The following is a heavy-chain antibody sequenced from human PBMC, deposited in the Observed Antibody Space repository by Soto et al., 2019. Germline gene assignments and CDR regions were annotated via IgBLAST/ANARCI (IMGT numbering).Heavy chain of an antibody. V-gene: IGHV1-3*01. CDR1: GYTFTSYA. Sequence: ASVKVSCKASGYTFTSYAMHWLRQAPGQRLEWMGWINAGNGNTKYSQKFQGRVTITRDTCASTADIELSSLRSEDTAVYYCARRAHMSRRGETFSYYYYGMDVWGQGTTVTVSS. D-gene: IGHD3-16*01. J-gene: IGHJ6*02. CDR2: INAGNGNT. CDR3: ARRAHMSRRGETFSYYYYGMDV.